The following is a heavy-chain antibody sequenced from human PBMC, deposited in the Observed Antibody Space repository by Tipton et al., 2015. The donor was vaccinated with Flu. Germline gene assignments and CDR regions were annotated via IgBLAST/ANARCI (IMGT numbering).Heavy chain of an antibody. D-gene: IGHD2/OR15-2a*01. CDR1: GYSISRGYY. CDR3: ARAEIGDFDY. CDR2: IYHNGDI. V-gene: IGHV4-38-2*01. Sequence: LVQPSETLSLTCAVSGYSISRGYYWGWIRQPPGTGLEWIGSIYHNGDIHFNPSLKSRVSISVDTSNNRFSLNLTSVTAAYTAVYYCARAEIGDFDYWGQGTLVTVSS. J-gene: IGHJ4*02.